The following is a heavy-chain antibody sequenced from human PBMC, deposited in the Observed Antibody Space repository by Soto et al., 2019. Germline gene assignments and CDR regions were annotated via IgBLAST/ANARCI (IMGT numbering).Heavy chain of an antibody. CDR1: GGTFSSNT. J-gene: IGHJ4*02. CDR2: ITPGLDMT. Sequence: SVKVSCKASGGTFSSNTLSWVRQAPGQGLEWMGRITPGLDMTDYEQKFQDRLTITADTSTTTAYMELGSLRSEDTAVYYCARGLGLYYFDYWGQGTLVTVSS. D-gene: IGHD1-26*01. CDR3: ARGLGLYYFDY. V-gene: IGHV1-69*02.